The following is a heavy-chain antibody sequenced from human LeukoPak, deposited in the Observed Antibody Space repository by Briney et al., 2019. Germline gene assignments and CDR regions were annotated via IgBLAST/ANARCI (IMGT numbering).Heavy chain of an antibody. J-gene: IGHJ5*02. CDR1: GYTFSSYG. D-gene: IGHD3-10*01. CDR2: MNPNSGNT. Sequence: ASVKVSCKASGYTFSSYGISWVRQAPGQGLEWMGWMNPNSGNTGYAQKFQGRVTITRNTSISTAYMELSSLRSEDTAVYYCARGYLRRYGSNWFDPWSQGTLVTVSS. CDR3: ARGYLRRYGSNWFDP. V-gene: IGHV1-8*03.